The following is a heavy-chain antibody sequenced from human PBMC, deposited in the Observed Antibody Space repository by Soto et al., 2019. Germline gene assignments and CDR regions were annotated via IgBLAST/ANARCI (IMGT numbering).Heavy chain of an antibody. Sequence: SETLCLTCTVSGCSISSGDYYWSWIRQPPGKGLEWIGYIYYSGSTYYNPSLKSRVTISVDTSKNQFSLKLSSVTAADTAVYYCARGYWYYYDSSGYYYYYYYGMDVWGQGTTVTVSS. J-gene: IGHJ6*02. CDR2: IYYSGST. CDR1: GCSISSGDYY. V-gene: IGHV4-30-4*01. D-gene: IGHD3-22*01. CDR3: ARGYWYYYDSSGYYYYYYYGMDV.